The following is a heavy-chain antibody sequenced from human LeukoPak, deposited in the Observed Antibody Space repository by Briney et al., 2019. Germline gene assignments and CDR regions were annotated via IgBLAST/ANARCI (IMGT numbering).Heavy chain of an antibody. V-gene: IGHV3-23*01. J-gene: IGHJ4*02. Sequence: PGGSLRLSCAASGFTFTSYAMSWVRQTPGKALEWVASMSGGGDSDYYADSVKGRFTVSRDKSKNTLYVQMNSLRADDTAVYYCTKDASYARENDNSGFFIDWGQGTLVTVSS. CDR3: TKDASYARENDNSGFFID. CDR2: MSGGGDSD. CDR1: GFTFTSYA. D-gene: IGHD3-22*01.